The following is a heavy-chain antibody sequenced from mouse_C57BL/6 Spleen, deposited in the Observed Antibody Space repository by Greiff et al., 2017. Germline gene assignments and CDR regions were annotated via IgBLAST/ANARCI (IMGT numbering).Heavy chain of an antibody. D-gene: IGHD2-5*01. Sequence: QVHVKQSGAELVKPGASVKLSCKASGYTFTSYWMHWVKQRPGRGLEWIGRIDPNSGGTKYNEKFKSKATLTVDKPSSTAYMQLSSLTSEDSAVYYCARYGYDSNYPYAMDYWGQGTSVTVSS. CDR2: IDPNSGGT. CDR1: GYTFTSYW. J-gene: IGHJ4*01. CDR3: ARYGYDSNYPYAMDY. V-gene: IGHV1-72*01.